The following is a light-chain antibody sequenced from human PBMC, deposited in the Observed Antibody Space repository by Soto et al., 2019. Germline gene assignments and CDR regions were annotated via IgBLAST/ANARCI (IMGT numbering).Light chain of an antibody. Sequence: QSVLTQPPSVSAAPGHKVTISCSGSSSNIGSNYVSWYQQLPGTAPKLLIYRNNQRPSGVPDRFSGSKSGTSASLAISGLRSEDEADYYCAAWDDSLSGPVFGGGTKLTVL. CDR2: RNN. CDR3: AAWDDSLSGPV. J-gene: IGLJ3*02. V-gene: IGLV1-47*01. CDR1: SSNIGSNY.